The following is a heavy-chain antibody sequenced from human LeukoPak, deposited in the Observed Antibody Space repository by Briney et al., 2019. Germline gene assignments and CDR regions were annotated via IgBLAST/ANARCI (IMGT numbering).Heavy chain of an antibody. D-gene: IGHD4-17*01. CDR2: IYHSGST. Sequence: KPSETLSLTCAVSGGSISSGGYSWSWIRQPPGKGLEWIGYIYHSGSTYYNPSLKSRVTISVDRSKNQFSLKLSSVTAADTAVYYCARTVYTVTTVLDLLFDPWGQGTLVTVSS. V-gene: IGHV4-30-2*01. CDR1: GGSISSGGYS. CDR3: ARTVYTVTTVLDLLFDP. J-gene: IGHJ5*02.